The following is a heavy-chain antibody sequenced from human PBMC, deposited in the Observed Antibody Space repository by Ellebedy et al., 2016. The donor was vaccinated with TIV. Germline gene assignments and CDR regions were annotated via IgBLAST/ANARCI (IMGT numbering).Heavy chain of an antibody. Sequence: AASVKVSCKASGYTFTSYGIGWVRQAPGQGLEWMGWISAYFVNTESAQRVQGRVTMTTDTSTSTAYMELRSLRSDDTAVYYCVRGNVAVDLQTSGKFFYGMDVWGQGTTVTVSS. J-gene: IGHJ6*02. CDR2: ISAYFVNT. V-gene: IGHV1-18*01. D-gene: IGHD6-19*01. CDR3: VRGNVAVDLQTSGKFFYGMDV. CDR1: GYTFTSYG.